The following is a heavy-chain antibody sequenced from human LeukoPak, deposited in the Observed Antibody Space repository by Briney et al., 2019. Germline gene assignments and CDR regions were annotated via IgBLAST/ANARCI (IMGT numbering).Heavy chain of an antibody. CDR2: MSPSGSS. Sequence: KPSETLSLTCAVYGGSFSDYYWTWIRQTPGKGLEWLGEMSPSGSSNYNPSLKSRVTISVDTTKNQFSLKLRSVTAADTAVYYCARGRQDVNMILVVMAGVSYYLDVWSKGTTVTV. CDR3: ARGRQDVNMILVVMAGVSYYLDV. CDR1: GGSFSDYY. V-gene: IGHV4-34*01. J-gene: IGHJ6*03. D-gene: IGHD3-22*01.